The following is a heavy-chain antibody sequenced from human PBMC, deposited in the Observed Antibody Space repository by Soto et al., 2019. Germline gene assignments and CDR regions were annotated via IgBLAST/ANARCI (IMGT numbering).Heavy chain of an antibody. J-gene: IGHJ4*02. D-gene: IGHD4-4*01. CDR2: IYYSGST. CDR3: ARNQGRDGYSSFDY. CDR1: GGSISSYY. Sequence: PSETLSLTCTVSGGSISSYYWSWVRQPPGKGLEWIGYIYYSGSTNYNPSLKSRVTISVDTSKNQFSLKLSSVTAADTAVYYCARNQGRDGYSSFDYWGQGTLVTVSS. V-gene: IGHV4-59*01.